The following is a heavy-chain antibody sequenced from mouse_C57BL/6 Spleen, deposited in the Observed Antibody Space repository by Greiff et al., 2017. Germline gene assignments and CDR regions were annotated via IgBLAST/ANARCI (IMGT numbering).Heavy chain of an antibody. CDR3: ARKRGVSCGDVGG. V-gene: IGHV5-9*01. CDR2: ISGGGGNT. D-gene: IGHD1-1*02. CDR1: GFTFSSYT. Sequence: EVQVVESGGGLVKPGGSLKLSCAASGFTFSSYTMSWVRQTPEKWLEWVATISGGGGNTYYPDSVKGRFTISRDNAKNSLFLQMSSLRSEDAALYYSARKRGVSCGDVGGWWTGTAVTVSS. J-gene: IGHJ1*03.